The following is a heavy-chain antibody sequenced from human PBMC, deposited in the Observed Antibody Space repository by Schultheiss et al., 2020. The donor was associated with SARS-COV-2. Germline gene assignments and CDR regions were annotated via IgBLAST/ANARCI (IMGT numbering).Heavy chain of an antibody. D-gene: IGHD6-13*01. CDR3: ARDPFIAAAGTVGAFDI. CDR1: GGSISSYY. CDR2: IYYSGST. V-gene: IGHV4-31*01. J-gene: IGHJ3*02. Sequence: SQTLSLTCTVSGGSISSYYWSWIRQHPGKGLEWIGYIYYSGSTYYNPSLKSLVTISVDTSKNQFSLKLSSVTAADTAVYYCARDPFIAAAGTVGAFDIWGQGTMVTVSS.